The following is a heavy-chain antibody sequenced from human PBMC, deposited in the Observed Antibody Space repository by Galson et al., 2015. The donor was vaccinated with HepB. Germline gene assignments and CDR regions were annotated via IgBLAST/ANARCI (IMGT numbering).Heavy chain of an antibody. CDR3: AKDHDFWSGYPHCPWFDP. Sequence: SLRLSCAASGFTFSSYEMNWVRQAPGKGLEWVSYISSSGSTIYYADSVKGRFTISRDNSKNTLYLQMNSLRAEDTAVYYCAKDHDFWSGYPHCPWFDPWSQGTLVTVSS. CDR2: ISSSGSTI. V-gene: IGHV3-48*03. D-gene: IGHD3-3*01. CDR1: GFTFSSYE. J-gene: IGHJ5*02.